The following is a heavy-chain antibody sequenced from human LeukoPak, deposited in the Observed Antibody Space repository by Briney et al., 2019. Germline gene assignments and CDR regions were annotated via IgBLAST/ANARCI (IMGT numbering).Heavy chain of an antibody. CDR3: AHYDFWSGYKN. V-gene: IGHV3-74*01. J-gene: IGHJ4*02. Sequence: GGSLRLSCAASGFTFSSYWMHWVRHAPGKGLVWVSRINSDGSSTSYADSVKGRFTISRDNAKNTLYLQMNSLRAEDTAVYYCAHYDFWSGYKNWGQGTLVTVSS. CDR1: GFTFSSYW. D-gene: IGHD3-3*01. CDR2: INSDGSST.